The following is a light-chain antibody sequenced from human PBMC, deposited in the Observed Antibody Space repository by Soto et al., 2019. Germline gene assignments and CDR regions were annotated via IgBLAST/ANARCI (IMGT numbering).Light chain of an antibody. CDR3: QQYNNWWT. CDR2: GAS. V-gene: IGKV3-15*01. Sequence: EIVMTQSPATLSVSPGERATLSCRASQSVSSNLAWYQQKPGQAPRLLIYGASTRATGIPARFSGSGSGTEFTVTGRGLQSEDFAVYYCQQYNNWWTFGQGTKVEIK. J-gene: IGKJ1*01. CDR1: QSVSSN.